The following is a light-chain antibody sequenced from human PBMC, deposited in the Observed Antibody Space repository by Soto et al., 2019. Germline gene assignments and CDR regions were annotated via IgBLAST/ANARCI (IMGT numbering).Light chain of an antibody. CDR2: ATS. J-gene: IGKJ2*01. CDR3: QQYGSSPT. CDR1: QSVSSNY. Sequence: EIVLTQSPPTLSLSPGERATLSCRASQSVSSNYLAWYQQKPGQAPRLLIYATSNRATGTPGRFSGSGSGTHFTLTISRLEPEDFAIFYCQQYGSSPTFGQGTKLEIK. V-gene: IGKV3-20*01.